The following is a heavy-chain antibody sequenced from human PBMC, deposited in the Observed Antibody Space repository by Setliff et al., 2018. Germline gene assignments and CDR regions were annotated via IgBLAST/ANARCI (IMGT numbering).Heavy chain of an antibody. V-gene: IGHV3-74*01. D-gene: IGHD1-26*01. Sequence: PGGSLRLSCAASGFTFSSYWMHWVRQAPGKGPVWISNIDRDGTTTIYADSVKGRFTIPRDNVKNTLYLQMNSLRVEDTAVYYCAKWERGTTSDYFDYWGQGALVTVS. CDR3: AKWERGTTSDYFDY. J-gene: IGHJ4*02. CDR1: GFTFSSYW. CDR2: IDRDGTTT.